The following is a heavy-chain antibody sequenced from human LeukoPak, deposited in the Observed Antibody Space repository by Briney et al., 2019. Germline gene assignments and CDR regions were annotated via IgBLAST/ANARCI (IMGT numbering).Heavy chain of an antibody. Sequence: GGSLRLSCAASGFTFSSYGMHWVRQAPGKGLEWVAFIRYDGSNKYYADSVKGRFTISRDNSKNTLYLQMNSLRAEDTAVYYCAKDNIVVVPAARLDYFDYWGQGTLVTVSS. CDR1: GFTFSSYG. CDR2: IRYDGSNK. V-gene: IGHV3-30*02. CDR3: AKDNIVVVPAARLDYFDY. J-gene: IGHJ4*02. D-gene: IGHD2-2*01.